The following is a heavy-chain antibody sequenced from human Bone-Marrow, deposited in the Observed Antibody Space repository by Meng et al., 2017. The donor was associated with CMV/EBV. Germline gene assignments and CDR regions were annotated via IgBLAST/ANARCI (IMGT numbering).Heavy chain of an antibody. J-gene: IGHJ4*02. CDR2: IFYSGNT. V-gene: IGHV4-61*01. CDR1: GDSVSSVSYY. CDR3: ARGAGGHLDY. Sequence: FTVSGDSVSSVSYYWSWIRQPPGKGLEWIGYIFYSGNTKYNPSLKSRVTISLDTSKNQFSLRLNSVTAADTAVYYCARGAGGHLDYWGQGMLVTVSS. D-gene: IGHD2-15*01.